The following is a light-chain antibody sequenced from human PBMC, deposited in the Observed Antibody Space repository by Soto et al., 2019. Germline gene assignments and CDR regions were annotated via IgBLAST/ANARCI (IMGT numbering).Light chain of an antibody. J-gene: IGLJ3*02. CDR1: NSDVGAYNY. CDR2: EVS. Sequence: QSALTQPASVSGSPGQSITISCTGTNSDVGAYNYVSWFQQHPGMAPKLITFEVSNRPSGVSHRFPGSKSGNTASLTISGIQSEDEAGYYCLSSSVTSILVFGGGTQRTV. V-gene: IGLV2-14*01. CDR3: LSSSVTSILV.